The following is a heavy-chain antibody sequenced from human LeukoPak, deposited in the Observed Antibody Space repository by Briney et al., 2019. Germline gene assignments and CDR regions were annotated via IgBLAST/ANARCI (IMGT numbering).Heavy chain of an antibody. V-gene: IGHV3-21*04. J-gene: IGHJ6*04. CDR3: ANDLWFGELLTGALDV. CDR1: GFIFSSYS. D-gene: IGHD3-10*01. CDR2: ISSSSTYI. Sequence: PGGALRLSCAASGFIFSSYSMNWVRQAPGKGLEWVSSISSSSTYIYYADSVKGRFTISRDNAKNSLYLQMNRLRAEETAVYYCANDLWFGELLTGALDVWGKGTTVTISS.